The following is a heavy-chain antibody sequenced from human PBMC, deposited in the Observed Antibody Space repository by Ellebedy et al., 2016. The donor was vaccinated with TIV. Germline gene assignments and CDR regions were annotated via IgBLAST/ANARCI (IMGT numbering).Heavy chain of an antibody. CDR3: ARDTDREVSDV. CDR1: GGSISSYY. D-gene: IGHD5/OR15-5a*01. V-gene: IGHV4-4*07. Sequence: MPSETLSLTCSVSGGSISSYYWSWIRQPAGKGLEWIGRIYSTGSTNYNPSLTSRVTMSLDTSKNQFSLRLTSVTAADTAVYYCARDTDREVSDVWGQGTTVTVSS. J-gene: IGHJ6*02. CDR2: IYSTGST.